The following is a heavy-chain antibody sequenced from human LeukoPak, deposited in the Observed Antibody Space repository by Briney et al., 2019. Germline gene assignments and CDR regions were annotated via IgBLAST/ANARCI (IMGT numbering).Heavy chain of an antibody. CDR3: AKDSTTDPVSIAVASTDY. CDR2: ISGSGGST. D-gene: IGHD6-19*01. CDR1: GFTFSSYA. Sequence: QPGGSLRLSCAASGFTFSSYAMSWVRQAPGKGLEWVSAISGSGGSTYYADSVKGRFTISRDNSKNTLYLQMNSLSAEDTAVYYCAKDSTTDPVSIAVASTDYWGQGTLVTVSS. J-gene: IGHJ4*02. V-gene: IGHV3-23*01.